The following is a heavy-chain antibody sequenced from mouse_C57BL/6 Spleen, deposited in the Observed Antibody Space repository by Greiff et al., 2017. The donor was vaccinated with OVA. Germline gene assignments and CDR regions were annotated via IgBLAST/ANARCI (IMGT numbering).Heavy chain of an antibody. D-gene: IGHD3-3*01. J-gene: IGHJ2*01. V-gene: IGHV1-69*01. CDR2: IDPSDSYT. CDR3: ARKGDSSDY. Sequence: VQLQQPGAELVMPGASVKLSCKASGYTFTSYWMHWVKQRPGQGLEWIGEIDPSDSYTNYNQKFKGKSTLTVDKSSSTAYMQLSSLTSEDSAVYYCARKGDSSDYWGQGTTLTVSS. CDR1: GYTFTSYW.